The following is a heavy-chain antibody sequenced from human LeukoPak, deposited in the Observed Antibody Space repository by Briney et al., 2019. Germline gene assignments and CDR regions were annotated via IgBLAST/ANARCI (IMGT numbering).Heavy chain of an antibody. Sequence: SETLSLTCTVLGTAISTYYWSWIRQPPGKGLEWIGYIFDAGSTNYNPSLQSRISISVDTSKSQFSLNLSSVTDADTAVYYCARGYGNRQWLVGFWGQGTLVTVSS. V-gene: IGHV4-59*01. J-gene: IGHJ4*02. CDR3: ARGYGNRQWLVGF. D-gene: IGHD6-19*01. CDR2: IFDAGST. CDR1: GTAISTYY.